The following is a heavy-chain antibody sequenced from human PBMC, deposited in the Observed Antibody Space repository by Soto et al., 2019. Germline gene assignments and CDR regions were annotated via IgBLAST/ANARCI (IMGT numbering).Heavy chain of an antibody. CDR2: AYYRSRWQY. CDR1: GDSVSNNGAT. J-gene: IGHJ4*02. D-gene: IGHD1-26*01. Sequence: SQTLSLTCAICGDSVSNNGATWNWIRQSPSRGLEWLGRAYYRSRWQYDYAPSVRSRITINPDTSKNHFSLQLSSVTPEDTAVYYCARDPPDFNSGFDSWGQGSLVTV. V-gene: IGHV6-1*01. CDR3: ARDPPDFNSGFDS.